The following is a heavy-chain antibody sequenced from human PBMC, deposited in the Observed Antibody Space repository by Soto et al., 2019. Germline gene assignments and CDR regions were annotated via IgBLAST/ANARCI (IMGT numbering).Heavy chain of an antibody. D-gene: IGHD3-16*01. CDR2: ISGGGTGA. V-gene: IGHV3-23*04. J-gene: IGHJ4*02. CDR3: SLGPWGHAY. Sequence: EVQLVESGGGLVQPGGSLRLSCTASGFTFNDHAMTWVRQAPGKGLEWLSGISGGGTGAYYADSVKGRFTVSRDNSNNTEFLQMVRLRVEEAAVYYGSLGPWGHAYWGQGTLVTVSS. CDR1: GFTFNDHA.